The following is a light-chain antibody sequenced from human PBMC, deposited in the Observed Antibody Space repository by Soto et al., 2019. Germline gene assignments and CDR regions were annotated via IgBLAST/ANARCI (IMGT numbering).Light chain of an antibody. V-gene: IGKV3-15*01. CDR1: QSVSSN. CDR3: QQYNNWPPT. J-gene: IGKJ5*01. Sequence: EIVMTQSPATLSVSPGERATLSCRATQSVSSNLAWYPQKPGQAPRLLIYGASTRATGIPARFSGSSSGTEFTLTISSLQSEDFAVYYCQQYNNWPPTFGQGTRLEIK. CDR2: GAS.